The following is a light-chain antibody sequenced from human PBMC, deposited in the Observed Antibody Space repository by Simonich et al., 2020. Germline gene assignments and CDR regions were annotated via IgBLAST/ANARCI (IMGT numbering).Light chain of an antibody. Sequence: SYELTQPPSVSVSPGQTARITCSGDALPKQYAYWYPQKPGQAPVLVISKDSERPSGIPERFSGSSSGKTVTLTISGVQAEDEADYYCQSADSSGTYKVVFGGGTKLTVL. CDR1: ALPKQY. J-gene: IGLJ2*01. CDR2: KDS. CDR3: QSADSSGTYKVV. V-gene: IGLV3-25*03.